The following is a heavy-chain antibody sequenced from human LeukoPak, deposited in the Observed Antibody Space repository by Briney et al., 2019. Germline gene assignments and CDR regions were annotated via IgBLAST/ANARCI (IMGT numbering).Heavy chain of an antibody. V-gene: IGHV4-30-4*01. J-gene: IGHJ6*02. CDR1: GGSISSGDYY. Sequence: PSETLSLTCTVSGGSISSGDYYWSWIRQPPGKGLEWIGYIYYSGSTYYNPSLKSRVTISVDTSKNQFSLELSSVTAADTAVYYCATDSSWASYYYGMDVWGQGTTVTVSS. D-gene: IGHD6-13*01. CDR3: ATDSSWASYYYGMDV. CDR2: IYYSGST.